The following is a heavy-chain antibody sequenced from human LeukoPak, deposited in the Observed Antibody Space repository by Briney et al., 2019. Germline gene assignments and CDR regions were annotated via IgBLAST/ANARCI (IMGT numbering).Heavy chain of an antibody. CDR1: GGSISSYY. Sequence: SETLSLTCTVSGGSISSYYWGWIRQPPGKGLEWIGSIYYSGSTYYNPSLKSRVTISVDTSKNQFSLKLSSVTAADTAVYYCARGPIVVVVAATPPFDYWGQGTLVTVSS. CDR2: IYYSGST. CDR3: ARGPIVVVVAATPPFDY. D-gene: IGHD2-15*01. J-gene: IGHJ4*02. V-gene: IGHV4-39*07.